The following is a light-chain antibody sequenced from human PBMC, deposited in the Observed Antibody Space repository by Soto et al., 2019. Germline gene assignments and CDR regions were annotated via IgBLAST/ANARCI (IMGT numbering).Light chain of an antibody. J-gene: IGLJ2*01. CDR1: SSSIGNNY. Sequence: QSVLTQPPSVSAAPGQKVTISCSGSSSSIGNNYVSWYRQFPGTAPKLLIHDNSQRPSGIPDRFSGSKSGTSATLVITGLHTGDAAYYYCGTWDSSLSIAVFGGGTKLTVL. CDR2: DNS. CDR3: GTWDSSLSIAV. V-gene: IGLV1-51*01.